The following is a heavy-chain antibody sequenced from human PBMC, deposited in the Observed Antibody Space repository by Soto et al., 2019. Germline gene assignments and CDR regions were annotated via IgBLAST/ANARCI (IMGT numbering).Heavy chain of an antibody. CDR1: GVTFSRYG. Sequence: QVQLVESGGGVVQPGGSLRLSCAASGVTFSRYGMHWVRQAPGKGLQWVALVWYDGSNQYYADSVKGRFTISRDNSKNTQHLQLNSLGAEDTAGYFCARGDQFWGGSYVVFAYKYGVDVWGQGTTVTVS. CDR3: ARGDQFWGGSYVVFAYKYGVDV. V-gene: IGHV3-33*01. J-gene: IGHJ6*02. CDR2: VWYDGSNQ. D-gene: IGHD3-3*01.